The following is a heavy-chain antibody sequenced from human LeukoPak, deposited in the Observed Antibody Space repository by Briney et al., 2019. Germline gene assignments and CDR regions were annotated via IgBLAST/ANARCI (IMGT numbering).Heavy chain of an antibody. V-gene: IGHV3-30*02. D-gene: IGHD3-3*01. CDR3: AKDQFWSGLYWGIDY. Sequence: GGSLRLPCAASGFTFSSYGMHWVRQTPGKGLEWVSFIRYEGTNKYYADSVKGRFTISRDNSKNTVYLQMNSLRAEDTAVYFCAKDQFWSGLYWGIDYWGQGTLVTVSS. J-gene: IGHJ4*02. CDR2: IRYEGTNK. CDR1: GFTFSSYG.